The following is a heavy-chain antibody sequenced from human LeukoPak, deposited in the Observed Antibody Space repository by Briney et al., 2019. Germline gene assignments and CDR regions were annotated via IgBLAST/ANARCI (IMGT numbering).Heavy chain of an antibody. D-gene: IGHD2/OR15-2a*01. CDR1: GGSFSGYY. CDR2: INHSGST. CDR3: ARVSGSLAPVN. Sequence: SETLSLTCAVYGGSFSGYYWSWIRQPPGKGLEWIGEINHSGSTNYNPSLKSRVTISVDTSKNQFSLKLSSVTAADTAVYYCARVSGSLAPVNWGQGTLVTVSS. V-gene: IGHV4-34*01. J-gene: IGHJ4*02.